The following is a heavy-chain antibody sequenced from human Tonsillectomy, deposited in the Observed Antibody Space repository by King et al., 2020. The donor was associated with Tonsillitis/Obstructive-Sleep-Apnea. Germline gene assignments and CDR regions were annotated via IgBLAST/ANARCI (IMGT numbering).Heavy chain of an antibody. Sequence: QLQESGPGLVKPSETLSLTCTVSRGYINSYSWSWIRQPPGKGLEWIGYIYYSGSTNYNPSLKRRVTISVDTSKNQFSLKLSSVTAADTAVYYCARTAEAHLYYYYHMDVWGKGTTVPVSS. CDR1: RGYINSYS. V-gene: IGHV4-59*08. J-gene: IGHJ6*03. CDR3: ARTAEAHLYYYYHMDV. CDR2: IYYSGST.